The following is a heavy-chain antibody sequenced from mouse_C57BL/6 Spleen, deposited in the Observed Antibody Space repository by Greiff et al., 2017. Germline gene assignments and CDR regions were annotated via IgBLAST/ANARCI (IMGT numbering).Heavy chain of an antibody. CDR1: GFPFSDYG. J-gene: IGHJ4*01. Sequence: EVQLQASGGGLVKPGGSLKLSCAASGFPFSDYGMHWVRQAPEKGLGWVAYISSGSSTIYYAATVKGRFTISRDNAKNTLFLQMTSLRSEDTAMYYCARPYYYGSSWEAMDYWGQGTSVTVSS. D-gene: IGHD1-1*01. CDR2: ISSGSSTI. V-gene: IGHV5-17*01. CDR3: ARPYYYGSSWEAMDY.